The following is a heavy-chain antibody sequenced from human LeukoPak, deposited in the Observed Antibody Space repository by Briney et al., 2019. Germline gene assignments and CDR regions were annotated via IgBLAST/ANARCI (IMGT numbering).Heavy chain of an antibody. CDR2: ISSSSSYI. V-gene: IGHV3-21*01. J-gene: IGHJ6*03. CDR3: ATVYDFWSGQYYYYMDV. Sequence: GGSLRLPCAASGFTFSSYSMNWVRQAPGKGLEWVSSISSSSSYIYYADSVKGRFTISRDNAKNSLYLQMNSLRAEDTAVYYCATVYDFWSGQYYYYMDVWGKGTTVTVSS. CDR1: GFTFSSYS. D-gene: IGHD3-3*01.